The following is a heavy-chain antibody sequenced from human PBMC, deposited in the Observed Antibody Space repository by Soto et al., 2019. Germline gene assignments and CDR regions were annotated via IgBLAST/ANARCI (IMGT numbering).Heavy chain of an antibody. CDR2: IHTGNGAT. D-gene: IGHD6-19*01. Sequence: QVQVVQSGAEVKKPGASVKVSCKTSGYSFIGYGLHWVRQAPGQSLEWMGWIHTGNGATKYSQKFQGRLTITRDTAESTAYMEVTSLTSEDTSVYYCARKYSSGSFDSWGQGTLVTVSS. J-gene: IGHJ4*02. CDR3: ARKYSSGSFDS. V-gene: IGHV1-3*04. CDR1: GYSFIGYG.